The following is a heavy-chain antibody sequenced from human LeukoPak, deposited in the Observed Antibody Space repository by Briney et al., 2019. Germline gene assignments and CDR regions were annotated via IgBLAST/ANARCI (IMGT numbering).Heavy chain of an antibody. D-gene: IGHD5-18*01. CDR3: AAGYTYDYSLY. V-gene: IGHV1-24*01. Sequence: GASVKVSCKVSGDTVTGFSIHWVRQAPGHGLEWMGGFDPEDGARIFAQKFQGRVTMTEDTSTDTDYMDLSSLRSEDTAVYYCAAGYTYDYSLYWGQGTLVTVSS. CDR2: FDPEDGAR. J-gene: IGHJ4*02. CDR1: GDTVTGFS.